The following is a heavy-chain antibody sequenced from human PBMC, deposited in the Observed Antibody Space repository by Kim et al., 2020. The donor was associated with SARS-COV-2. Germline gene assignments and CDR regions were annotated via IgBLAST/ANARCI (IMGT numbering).Heavy chain of an antibody. CDR1: GFTFSPYW. CDR2: IKQDGSQK. D-gene: IGHD3-10*01. CDR3: ATTRGRGLDDH. Sequence: GGSLRLSCAASGFTFSPYWMTWVRQPPGKGLEWVAAIKQDGSQKNYVDSVKGRFTISRDNAKNSLYLQMNTLRAEDTAMYYCATTRGRGLDDHWGQGTLVIVSS. V-gene: IGHV3-7*01. J-gene: IGHJ5*02.